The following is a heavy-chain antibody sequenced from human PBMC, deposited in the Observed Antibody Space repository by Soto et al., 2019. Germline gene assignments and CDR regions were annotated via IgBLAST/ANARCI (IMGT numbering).Heavy chain of an antibody. J-gene: IGHJ6*02. D-gene: IGHD4-4*01. CDR1: GYTLTSYY. CDR3: ARDPRTTVTDYYYYGMDV. Sequence: ASVKVSCKASGYTLTSYYMHWVRQAPGQGLEWMGIINPSGGSTSYAQKFQGRVTMTRDTSTSTVYMELSSLRSEDTAVYYCARDPRTTVTDYYYYGMDVWGQGTTVTVS. V-gene: IGHV1-46*01. CDR2: INPSGGST.